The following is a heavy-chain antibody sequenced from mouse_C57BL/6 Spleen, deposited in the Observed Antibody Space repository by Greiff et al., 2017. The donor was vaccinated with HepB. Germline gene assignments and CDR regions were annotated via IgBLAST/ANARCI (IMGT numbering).Heavy chain of an antibody. CDR3: ARGLDSSGPDY. Sequence: VQLQQSGPELVKPGASVKISCKASGYAFSSSWMNWVKQRPGKGLEWIGRIYPGDGDTNYNGKFKGKATLTADKSSSTAYMQLSSLTSEDSAVYSCARGLDSSGPDYWGQGTTLTVSS. J-gene: IGHJ2*01. V-gene: IGHV1-82*01. CDR1: GYAFSSSW. D-gene: IGHD3-2*02. CDR2: IYPGDGDT.